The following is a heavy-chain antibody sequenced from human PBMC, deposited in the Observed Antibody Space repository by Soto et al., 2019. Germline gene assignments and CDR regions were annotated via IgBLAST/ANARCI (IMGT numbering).Heavy chain of an antibody. CDR3: AKGGYCSGGSCSYYFDY. CDR1: GFTFSSYA. J-gene: IGHJ4*02. D-gene: IGHD2-15*01. V-gene: IGHV3-23*01. Sequence: GGSLRLSCAASGFTFSSYAMSWVRQAPGKGLEWVSEISGGGGGTYYADSVKGRFTISRDNSKNTLYLQMNSLRAEDTAVYYCAKGGYCSGGSCSYYFDYWGQGTLVTVSS. CDR2: ISGGGGGT.